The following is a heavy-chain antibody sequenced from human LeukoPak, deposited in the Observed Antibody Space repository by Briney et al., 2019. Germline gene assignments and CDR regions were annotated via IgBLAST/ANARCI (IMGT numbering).Heavy chain of an antibody. J-gene: IGHJ4*02. V-gene: IGHV4-61*02. Sequence: SETLSLTCTVSGGSISSGDYCWSWIRQPAGKGLEWIVRIYTSGSTNYNPSLKSRVTISVDTSKNLFSLKLGSVTAADTAFYYCAREVDTAMVSETYYFDYWGQGTLVTVSS. D-gene: IGHD5-18*01. CDR3: AREVDTAMVSETYYFDY. CDR1: GGSISSGDYC. CDR2: IYTSGST.